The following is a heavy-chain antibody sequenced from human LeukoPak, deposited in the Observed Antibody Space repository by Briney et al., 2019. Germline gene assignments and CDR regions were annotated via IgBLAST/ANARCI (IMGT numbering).Heavy chain of an antibody. J-gene: IGHJ4*02. CDR3: ARGGLRGDY. Sequence: PGGSLRLSCAASGSTFSSYSMNWVRQAPGKGLEWVSYISSSSGTIYYADSVKGRFTISRDNAENSLYLQMSSLRAEDTAVYYCARGGLRGDYWGQGTLVTVSS. CDR1: GSTFSSYS. CDR2: ISSSSGTI. D-gene: IGHD4-17*01. V-gene: IGHV3-48*01.